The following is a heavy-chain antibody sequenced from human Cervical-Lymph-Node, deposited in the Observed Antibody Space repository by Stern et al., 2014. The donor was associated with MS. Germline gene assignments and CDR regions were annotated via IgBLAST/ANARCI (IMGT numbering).Heavy chain of an antibody. CDR2: INWNSGYI. J-gene: IGHJ4*02. D-gene: IGHD4/OR15-4a*01. CDR1: GFTFDDYA. V-gene: IGHV3-9*01. Sequence: EVQLVESGGGLVQPGRSLRLTCAASGFTFDDYAMHWVRQVPGKGLEGVSGINWNSGYINYADSVRGRFTISRDNAKNSLYLQMNSLRVEDTALYYCVKVAYGDYYFDKWGQGTLVTVSS. CDR3: VKVAYGDYYFDK.